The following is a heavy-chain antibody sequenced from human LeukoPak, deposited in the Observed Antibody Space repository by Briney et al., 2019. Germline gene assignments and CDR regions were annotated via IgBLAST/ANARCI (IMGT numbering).Heavy chain of an antibody. Sequence: ASVKVSCKASGYTFTSYYMHWVRQAPGQGLEWMGIINPSGGSTSYAQKFQGRVTITTDESTSTAYMELSSLRSEDTAVYYCATLHCSSTSCYYYYYMDVWGKGTTVTVSS. D-gene: IGHD2-2*01. V-gene: IGHV1-46*01. CDR2: INPSGGST. J-gene: IGHJ6*03. CDR3: ATLHCSSTSCYYYYYMDV. CDR1: GYTFTSYY.